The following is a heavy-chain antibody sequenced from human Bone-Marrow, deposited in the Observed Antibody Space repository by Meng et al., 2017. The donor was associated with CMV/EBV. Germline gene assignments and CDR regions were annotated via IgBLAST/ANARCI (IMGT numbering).Heavy chain of an antibody. CDR1: GFTFDDYG. CDR2: INWNGGST. CDR3: ARDFNYYDSSGYYYWYFDL. D-gene: IGHD3-22*01. J-gene: IGHJ2*01. V-gene: IGHV3-20*04. Sequence: GESLKISCAASGFTFDDYGMSWVRQAPGKGLEWVSGINWNGGSTGYADSVKGRFTISRDNAKNSLYLQMNSLRAEDTALYYCARDFNYYDSSGYYYWYFDLWGRATLVTVSS.